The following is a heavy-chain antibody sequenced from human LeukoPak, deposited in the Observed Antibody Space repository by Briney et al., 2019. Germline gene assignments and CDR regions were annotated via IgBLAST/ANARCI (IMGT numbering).Heavy chain of an antibody. V-gene: IGHV3-21*04. CDR2: ISSSSSYI. Sequence: GGPLRLSCAASGFTFSSYTMNWVRQAPWKGLEWVSSISSSSSYIYYADSVKGRFTISRDNSKNTLYLQMNSLRAEDTAVFYCAKTDISGYYYGDYWGQGTLVTVSS. CDR1: GFTFSSYT. J-gene: IGHJ4*02. D-gene: IGHD3-22*01. CDR3: AKTDISGYYYGDY.